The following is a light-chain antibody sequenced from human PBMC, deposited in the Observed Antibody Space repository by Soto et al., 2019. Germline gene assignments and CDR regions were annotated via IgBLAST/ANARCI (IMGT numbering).Light chain of an antibody. CDR1: SSDVGGYKY. Sequence: QAVVTQPASVSGSPGQSITLSCTGTSSDVGGYKYVSWYQQHSGNAPKVLIYEVSNRPLGVSNRFSGSKSGNTASLTISGLQAEDEADYYCNSYTSSNTWVFGGGTKLTVL. V-gene: IGLV2-14*01. CDR2: EVS. J-gene: IGLJ3*02. CDR3: NSYTSSNTWV.